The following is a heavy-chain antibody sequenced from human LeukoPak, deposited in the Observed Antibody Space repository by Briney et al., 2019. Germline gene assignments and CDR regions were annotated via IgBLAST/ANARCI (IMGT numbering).Heavy chain of an antibody. D-gene: IGHD6-13*01. Sequence: ASVKVSCKASGYTFTIYGISWVRQAPGQGLEWMGWISAYNGNTNCAQKLQGRVTMTTDTSTSTAYMELRSLRSDDTAVYYCARGSYSSSWRGAFDIWGQGTMATVSS. CDR2: ISAYNGNT. CDR3: ARGSYSSSWRGAFDI. CDR1: GYTFTIYG. V-gene: IGHV1-18*01. J-gene: IGHJ3*02.